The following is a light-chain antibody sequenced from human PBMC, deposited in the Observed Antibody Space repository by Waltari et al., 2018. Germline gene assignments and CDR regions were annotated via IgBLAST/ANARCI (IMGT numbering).Light chain of an antibody. Sequence: EIVLTQSPAPLSLSPAERATPSCRASQTGDTYLAWYQQRPGQAPRLLIYDTSNRSTGIPDRFSGSGSETDFTLTIRSREPEDFAVYYCQQRRRWPLTFGGGSKVEI. CDR2: DTS. CDR1: QTGDTY. CDR3: QQRRRWPLT. J-gene: IGKJ4*01. V-gene: IGKV3-11*01.